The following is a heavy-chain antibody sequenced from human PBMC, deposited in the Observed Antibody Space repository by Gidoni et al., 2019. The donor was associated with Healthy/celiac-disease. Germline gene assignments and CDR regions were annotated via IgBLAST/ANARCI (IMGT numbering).Heavy chain of an antibody. CDR3: AKGRGLYYYYGMDV. CDR1: GFTFDDYA. D-gene: IGHD3-10*01. J-gene: IGHJ6*02. CDR2: ISWNSGSI. V-gene: IGHV3-9*01. Sequence: EVQLVESGGGLVQPGRSLRLSCAASGFTFDDYAMHWVRQAPGKGLEWVSGISWNSGSIGYADSVKGRFTISRDNAKNSLYLQMNSLRAEDTALYYCAKGRGLYYYYGMDVWGQGTTVTVSS.